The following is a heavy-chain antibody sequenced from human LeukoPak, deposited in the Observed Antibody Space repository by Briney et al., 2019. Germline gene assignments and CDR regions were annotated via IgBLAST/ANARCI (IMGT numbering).Heavy chain of an antibody. D-gene: IGHD4-17*01. CDR3: ARDNNGDRDAFDI. V-gene: IGHV4-61*01. CDR2: IDYSGST. CDR1: GGSVSSGSYY. Sequence: SETLSLTCTVSGGSVSSGSYYWSWIRQPPGKGLEWIGYIDYSGSTNYNPSLKSRVTISVDTSKNQFSLKLSSVTAADTAVYYCARDNNGDRDAFDIWGQGTMVTVSS. J-gene: IGHJ3*02.